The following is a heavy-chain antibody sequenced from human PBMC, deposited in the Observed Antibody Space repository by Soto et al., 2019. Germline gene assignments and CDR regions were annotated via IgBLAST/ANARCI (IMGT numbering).Heavy chain of an antibody. V-gene: IGHV3-53*01. J-gene: IGHJ4*02. D-gene: IGHD3-22*01. CDR1: GFTVSSNY. Sequence: GGSLRLSCAASGFTVSSNYMSWVRQDPGKGLEWVSVIYRGGSTHYADSVKGRFTISRDNSKNTLYLQMNSLRAEDTALYYCAATYYYDSSAYYYLGYWGQGILVTVSS. CDR3: AATYYYDSSAYYYLGY. CDR2: IYRGGST.